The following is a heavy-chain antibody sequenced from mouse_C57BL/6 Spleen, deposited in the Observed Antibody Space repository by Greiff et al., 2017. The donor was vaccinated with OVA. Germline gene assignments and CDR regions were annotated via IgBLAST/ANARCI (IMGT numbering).Heavy chain of an antibody. J-gene: IGHJ3*01. CDR3: ARNYDYEAWFAY. D-gene: IGHD2-4*01. CDR1: GYAFSSSW. V-gene: IGHV1-82*01. Sequence: VQLQESGPELVKPGASVKISCKASGYAFSSSWMNWVKQRPGKGLEWIGRIYPGDGDTNYNGKFKGKATLTADKSSSTAYMQLSSLTSEDSAVYCCARNYDYEAWFAYWGQGTLVTVSA. CDR2: IYPGDGDT.